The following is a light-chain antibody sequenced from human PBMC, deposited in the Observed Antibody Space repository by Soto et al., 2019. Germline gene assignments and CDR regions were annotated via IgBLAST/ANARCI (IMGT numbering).Light chain of an antibody. V-gene: IGKV3-20*01. CDR2: GVS. Sequence: DIVLTQSPGILSLSPGESATLSCRASQIVSSTYVAWYQQKPGQPPRLLIYGVSTRATGVPDRFSVSGSGTGFTLTITRLHPEDVAVDFGQQDYSERLSFSGRTKVEIK. J-gene: IGKJ4*01. CDR3: QQDYSERLS. CDR1: QIVSSTY.